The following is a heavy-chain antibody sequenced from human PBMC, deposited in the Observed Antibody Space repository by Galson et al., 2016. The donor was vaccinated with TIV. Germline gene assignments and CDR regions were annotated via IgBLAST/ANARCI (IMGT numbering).Heavy chain of an antibody. CDR3: TKVPSSGFSYYYGLDV. D-gene: IGHD3-22*01. CDR1: GFTFSIFA. CDR2: ISDGGGST. V-gene: IGHV3-23*01. J-gene: IGHJ6*02. Sequence: SLRLSCAASGFTFSIFAMTWVRQAPGMGLEWVSAISDGGGSTYYADSVKGRFTISRDNSKNTLFTQMNSLRAEDTAVYYCTKVPSSGFSYYYGLDVWGQGTTVTVSS.